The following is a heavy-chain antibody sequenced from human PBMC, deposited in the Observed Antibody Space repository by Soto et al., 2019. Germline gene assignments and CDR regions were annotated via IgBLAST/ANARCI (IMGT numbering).Heavy chain of an antibody. CDR2: IYHSGST. V-gene: IGHV4-4*02. D-gene: IGHD6-13*01. CDR3: ARDKYSSSWHYYYYGMDV. CDR1: GGSISSSNW. J-gene: IGHJ6*02. Sequence: KTSETLSLTCAVSGGSISSSNWWSWVRQPPGKGLEWIGEIYHSGSTNYNPSLKSRVTISVDKSKNQFSLKLSSVTAADTAVYYCARDKYSSSWHYYYYGMDVWGQGTTVTVSS.